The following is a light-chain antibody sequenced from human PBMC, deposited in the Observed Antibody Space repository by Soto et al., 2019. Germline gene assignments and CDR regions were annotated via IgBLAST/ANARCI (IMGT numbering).Light chain of an antibody. J-gene: IGKJ1*01. Sequence: DIVLTHSPATLSLSPGERATLSCRASQSVGTSLAWYKPQPGQAPRLLIHDAAYRASGIPERFSGSGSGTAFSLSISRLEPADFAVYYCQHRSSWPRAFGRGTKVEI. V-gene: IGKV3-11*01. CDR3: QHRSSWPRA. CDR2: DAA. CDR1: QSVGTS.